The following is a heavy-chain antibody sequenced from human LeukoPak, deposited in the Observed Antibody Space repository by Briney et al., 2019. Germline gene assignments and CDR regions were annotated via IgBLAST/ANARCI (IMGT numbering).Heavy chain of an antibody. J-gene: IGHJ5*02. CDR2: IYTSGST. CDR1: GGSISSGSYY. V-gene: IGHV4-61*02. CDR3: ARDWYDFWSRAFFPIEGWFDP. Sequence: SETLSLTCTVSGGSISSGSYYWSWIRQPAGKGLEWIGRIYTSGSTNYNPSLKSRVTISVDTSKNQFSLKLSSVTAADTAVYYCARDWYDFWSRAFFPIEGWFDPWGQGTLVTVSS. D-gene: IGHD3-3*01.